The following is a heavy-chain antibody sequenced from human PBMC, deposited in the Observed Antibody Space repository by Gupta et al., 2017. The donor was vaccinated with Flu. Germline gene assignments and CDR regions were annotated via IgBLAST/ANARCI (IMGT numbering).Heavy chain of an antibody. CDR1: GGSFSGYY. CDR3: ARWHYDSSGYYYYYYGMDV. D-gene: IGHD3-22*01. V-gene: IGHV4-34*01. CDR2: INHSGST. Sequence: QVQLQQWGAGLLKPSETLSLTCAVYGGSFSGYYWSWIRQPPGKGLEWIGEINHSGSTNYNPSLKSRVTISVDTSKNQFSLKLSSVTAADTAVYYCARWHYDSSGYYYYYYGMDVWGQGTTVTVSS. J-gene: IGHJ6*02.